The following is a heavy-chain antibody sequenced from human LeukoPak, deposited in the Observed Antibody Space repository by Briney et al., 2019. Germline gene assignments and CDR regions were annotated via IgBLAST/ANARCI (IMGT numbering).Heavy chain of an antibody. CDR3: ARTTRPGYSYGTVIAY. Sequence: KSSETLSLTCAVYGGSFSGYYWSWIRQPPGKGLEWIGEINHSGSTNYNPSLKSRVTISVDTSKNQFSLKLSSVTAADTAVYYCARTTRPGYSYGTVIAYWGRGTLVTVSS. D-gene: IGHD5-18*01. CDR1: GGSFSGYY. V-gene: IGHV4-34*01. CDR2: INHSGST. J-gene: IGHJ4*02.